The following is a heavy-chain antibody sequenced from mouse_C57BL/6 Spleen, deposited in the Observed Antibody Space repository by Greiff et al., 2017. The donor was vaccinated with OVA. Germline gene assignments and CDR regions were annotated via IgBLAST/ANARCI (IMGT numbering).Heavy chain of an antibody. CDR1: GYSFTSYY. D-gene: IGHD2-4*01. CDR2: IYPGSGNT. CDR3: ARSGGYDYDGGYAMDY. J-gene: IGHJ4*01. Sequence: VQLQQSGPELVKPGASVKISCKASGYSFTSYYIHWVKQRPGQGLEWIGWIYPGSGNTKYNEKFKGKATLTADTSSSTAYMQLSSLTSEDSAVYYCARSGGYDYDGGYAMDYWGQGTSVTVSS. V-gene: IGHV1-66*01.